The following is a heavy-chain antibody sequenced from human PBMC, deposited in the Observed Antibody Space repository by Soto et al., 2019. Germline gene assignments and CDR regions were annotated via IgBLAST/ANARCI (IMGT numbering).Heavy chain of an antibody. D-gene: IGHD5-12*01. J-gene: IGHJ4*02. CDR3: ARRGEEGPIYYVGY. CDR2: ISYDGSKD. Sequence: QVQLVESGGGVVQPGRSLRLSCAASGFTFSSYGMHWVRQAPGKGLEWVAVISYDGSKDYYGDSVKGRFTISRDKSKNTLYLQMNSLRVEDTAVYYCARRGEEGPIYYVGYWCQGTLVTVSS. V-gene: IGHV3-30*03. CDR1: GFTFSSYG.